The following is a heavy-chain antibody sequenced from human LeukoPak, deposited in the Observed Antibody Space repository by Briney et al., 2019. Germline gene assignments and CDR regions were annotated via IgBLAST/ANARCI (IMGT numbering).Heavy chain of an antibody. Sequence: PSETLSLTCTVPGGSISSNFWSWIRQPPGKGLEWIGYIYDSGTTSYNPSLKSRATISGDTSKNQFSLKLNSVTAADTAVYYCARAKPNLNPPDYWGQGTLVIVSS. CDR3: ARAKPNLNPPDY. D-gene: IGHD1-1*01. CDR1: GGSISSNF. CDR2: IYDSGTT. V-gene: IGHV4-59*08. J-gene: IGHJ4*02.